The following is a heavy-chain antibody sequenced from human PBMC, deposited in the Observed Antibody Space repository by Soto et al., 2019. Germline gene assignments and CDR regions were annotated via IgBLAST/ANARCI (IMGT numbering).Heavy chain of an antibody. V-gene: IGHV3-30-3*01. D-gene: IGHD6-6*01. Sequence: QVQLVESGGGVVQPGRSLRLSCAASGFTFSSYAMHWVRQAPGKGLEWVAVISYDGSNKYYADSVKGRFTISRDNSKNTLYLQMNSLRAEDTAVYYCAREVYSSSSGGLFDYWGQGTLVTVSS. CDR2: ISYDGSNK. CDR1: GFTFSSYA. CDR3: AREVYSSSSGGLFDY. J-gene: IGHJ4*02.